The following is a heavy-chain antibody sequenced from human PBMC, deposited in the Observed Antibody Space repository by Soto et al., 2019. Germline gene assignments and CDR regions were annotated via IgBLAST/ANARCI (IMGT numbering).Heavy chain of an antibody. V-gene: IGHV5-51*01. CDR1: GYSFTTYW. CDR3: ARGYSASGSYYAY. J-gene: IGHJ4*02. Sequence: GEYLKLSCKGSGYSFTTYWIAWVRQMPGKGLEWMGIIYPGDSDTRYSPSFQGQVTISADKSIRTAYLQWSSLKASDTAVYYCARGYSASGSYYAYWGQGTLVTVSS. D-gene: IGHD3-10*01. CDR2: IYPGDSDT.